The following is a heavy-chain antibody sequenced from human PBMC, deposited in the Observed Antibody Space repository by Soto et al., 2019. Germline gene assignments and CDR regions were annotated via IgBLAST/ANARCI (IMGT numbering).Heavy chain of an antibody. J-gene: IGHJ6*02. CDR3: ARGPAPPFYGMDV. Sequence: PSETLSLTCAVYGGRFGGYYWNWIRQPPGKGLEWIGEINPSGSTNDNPSLNSRVSISVDTSKNQFSLKLSSVTAADTAVYYCARGPAPPFYGMDVWGQGTTVTVSS. CDR1: GGRFGGYY. V-gene: IGHV4-34*01. CDR2: INPSGST.